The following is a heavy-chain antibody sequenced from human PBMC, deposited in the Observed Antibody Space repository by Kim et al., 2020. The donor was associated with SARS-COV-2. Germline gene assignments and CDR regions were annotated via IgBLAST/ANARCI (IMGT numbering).Heavy chain of an antibody. CDR3: AKGSGFDSYYGMDV. CDR2: VNGGGGST. Sequence: GGSLRLSCAASGFTFTNYAMNWVRQAPGMGLEWVSAVNGGGGSTYYADSVKGRFTISTDKSKNTLYLQMNNLRAEDTAVYYCAKGSGFDSYYGMDVWGQGTTVTVSS. D-gene: IGHD3-10*01. J-gene: IGHJ6*02. CDR1: GFTFTNYA. V-gene: IGHV3-23*01.